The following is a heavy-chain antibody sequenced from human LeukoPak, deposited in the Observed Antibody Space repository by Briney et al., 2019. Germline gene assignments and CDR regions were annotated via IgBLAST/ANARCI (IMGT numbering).Heavy chain of an antibody. CDR1: GYTFTSYG. D-gene: IGHD6-19*01. J-gene: IGHJ4*02. V-gene: IGHV1-18*01. Sequence: ASVKVSCKAAGYTFTSYGISWVRQAPGQGLELMGWISAYNGNTNYAQKLQGRVTMTTDTSTSTAYTQLRSLRSDDTDVYYCASDALVRGSSGWYEEGYFDYWGQGTLVTVSS. CDR3: ASDALVRGSSGWYEEGYFDY. CDR2: ISAYNGNT.